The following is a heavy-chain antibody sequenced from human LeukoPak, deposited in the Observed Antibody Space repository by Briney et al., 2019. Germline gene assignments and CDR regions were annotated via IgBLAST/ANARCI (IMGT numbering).Heavy chain of an antibody. D-gene: IGHD3-16*01. CDR3: ARGCYGSPLLDY. V-gene: IGHV3-9*01. CDR1: GFTFDDYA. CDR2: ITWNSGSI. Sequence: PGGSLRLSCAASGFTFDDYAMHWVRQAPGKGLEWVSGITWNSGSIDYVHSVKGRFTISRDNAKNSLILEMNSLRPEDTALYHCARGCYGSPLLDYWGQGTLVTVSS. J-gene: IGHJ4*02.